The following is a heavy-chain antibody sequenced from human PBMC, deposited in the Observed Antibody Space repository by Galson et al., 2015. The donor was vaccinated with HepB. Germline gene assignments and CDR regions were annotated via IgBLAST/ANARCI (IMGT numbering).Heavy chain of an antibody. CDR2: ISYDGSNK. J-gene: IGHJ6*02. CDR3: AKDITMIVVAESDYYYYGMDV. CDR1: GFTFSSCA. D-gene: IGHD3-22*01. Sequence: SLRLSCAASGFTFSSCAMHWVRQAPGKGLEWVAVISYDGSNKYYADSVKGRFTISRDNSKNTLYLQMNSLRAEDTAVYYCAKDITMIVVAESDYYYYGMDVWGQGTTVTVSS. V-gene: IGHV3-30-3*01.